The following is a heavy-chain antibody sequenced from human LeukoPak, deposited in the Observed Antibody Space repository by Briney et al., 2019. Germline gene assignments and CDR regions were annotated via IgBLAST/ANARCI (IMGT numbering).Heavy chain of an antibody. D-gene: IGHD6-19*01. V-gene: IGHV1-46*01. CDR2: INPSGGST. CDR1: GYTFTSYY. CDR3: ARVGSSGWRTQGPFDY. Sequence: ASVKVSCKASGYTFTSYYMHWVRQAPGQGLEWMGIINPSGGSTSYAQKFQGRVTMTRDTSTSTVYMELSSLRSEDTAVYYCARVGSSGWRTQGPFDYWGQGTLVTVSS. J-gene: IGHJ4*02.